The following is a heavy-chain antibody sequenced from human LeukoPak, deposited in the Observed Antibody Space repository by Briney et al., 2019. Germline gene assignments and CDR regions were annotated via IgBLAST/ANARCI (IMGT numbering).Heavy chain of an antibody. D-gene: IGHD5-12*01. J-gene: IGHJ4*02. CDR2: IVSNGGST. CDR3: VKPSGYSGYGYFFDY. Sequence: GGSLRLSCVASGFTFSSHVMSWVRQAPGKGLEYVSAIVSNGGSTYYADSVKGRFTISRDNSKNTLYLQMSSLRAEDTAVYYCVKPSGYSGYGYFFDYWGQGTLVTVSS. V-gene: IGHV3-64D*06. CDR1: GFTFSSHV.